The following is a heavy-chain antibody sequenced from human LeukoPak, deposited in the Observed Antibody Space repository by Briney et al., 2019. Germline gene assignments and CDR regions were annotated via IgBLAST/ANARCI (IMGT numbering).Heavy chain of an antibody. D-gene: IGHD6-13*01. CDR1: GGSFSGYY. CDR2: INHSGST. CDR3: ARGSSSWYRNYYYYYGMDV. Sequence: SETLSLTCAVYGGSFSGYYWSWLRQPPGKGLEWIGEINHSGSTNYNPSLKSRVTISVDTSKNQFSLKLSSVTAADTAVYYCARGSSSWYRNYYYYYGMDVWGKGTTVTVSS. J-gene: IGHJ6*04. V-gene: IGHV4-34*01.